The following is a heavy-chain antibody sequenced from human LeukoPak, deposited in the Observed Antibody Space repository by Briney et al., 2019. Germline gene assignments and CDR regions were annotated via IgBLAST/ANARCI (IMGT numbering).Heavy chain of an antibody. Sequence: GGSLRLSCAASGFTFSSYSMNWVRQAPGKGLEWVSYISSSSSTIYYADSVKGRFTISRDNAKNSLYLQMNSLRAEDTAVYYCARVAPGAYMDVWGKGTTVTVSS. CDR2: ISSSSSTI. CDR1: GFTFSSYS. J-gene: IGHJ6*03. CDR3: ARVAPGAYMDV. V-gene: IGHV3-48*01.